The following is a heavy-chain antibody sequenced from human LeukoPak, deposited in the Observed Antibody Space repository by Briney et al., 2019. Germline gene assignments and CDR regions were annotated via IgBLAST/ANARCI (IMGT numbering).Heavy chain of an antibody. CDR2: IDPSDSYT. D-gene: IGHD6-6*01. V-gene: IGHV5-10-1*01. CDR1: GYSFTSYW. CDR3: ARRRYSSSSGEYYFDY. J-gene: IGHJ4*02. Sequence: GESLKISCKGSGYSFTSYWISWVRQMPGKGLEWMGRIDPSDSYTNYSPSFQGHVTISADKSISTAYLQWSSLKASDTAMYYCARRRYSSSSGEYYFDYWGQGTLVTVSS.